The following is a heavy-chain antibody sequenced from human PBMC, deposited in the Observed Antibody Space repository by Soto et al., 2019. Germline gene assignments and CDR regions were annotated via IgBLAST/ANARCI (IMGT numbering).Heavy chain of an antibody. CDR3: ARRDTSGFFRYFDN. V-gene: IGHV1-69*06. CDR2: IVPNVGTV. Sequence: QMQLVQSGAEVKEPGSSVKVSCKASGGTLSSFINYPINWVRQAPGQGLEWMGGIVPNVGTVNYAQKFQGRVTITADKSTGTAYMELSSLRSEDTALYYCARRDTSGFFRYFDNWGQGTLVTVSS. CDR1: GGTLSSFINYP. J-gene: IGHJ4*02. D-gene: IGHD3-3*01.